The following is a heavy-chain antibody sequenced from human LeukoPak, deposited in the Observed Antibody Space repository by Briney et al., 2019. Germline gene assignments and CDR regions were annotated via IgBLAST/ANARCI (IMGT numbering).Heavy chain of an antibody. CDR2: INPNSGGT. Sequence: GASVKVSCKASGYTFTGYYMHWVRQAPGQGIEWVGWINPNSGGTNYAQKFQGRVTMTRDTSISTAYMELSRLRSDDTAVYYCARGPGPLWFGELPFDYWGQGTLVTVSS. V-gene: IGHV1-2*02. J-gene: IGHJ4*02. CDR3: ARGPGPLWFGELPFDY. D-gene: IGHD3-10*01. CDR1: GYTFTGYY.